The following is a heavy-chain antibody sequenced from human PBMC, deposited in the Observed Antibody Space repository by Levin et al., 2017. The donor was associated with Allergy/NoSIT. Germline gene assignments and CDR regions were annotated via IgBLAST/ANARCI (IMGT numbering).Heavy chain of an antibody. CDR3: ARGDSSGYYSSAEYFQH. V-gene: IGHV3-33*01. D-gene: IGHD3-22*01. CDR1: GFTFSSYG. Sequence: GGSLRLSCAASGFTFSSYGMHWVRQAPGKGLEWVAVIWYDGSNKYYADSVKGRFTISRDNSKNTLYLQMNSLRAEDTAVYYCARGDSSGYYSSAEYFQHWGQGTLVTVSS. CDR2: IWYDGSNK. J-gene: IGHJ1*01.